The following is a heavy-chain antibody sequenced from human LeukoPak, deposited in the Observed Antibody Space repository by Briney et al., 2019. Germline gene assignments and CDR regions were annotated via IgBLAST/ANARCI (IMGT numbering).Heavy chain of an antibody. Sequence: SETLSLTCTVSGGSITSSSYYWGWIRQPPGKGLEWLGSIYYSGSTSSNPSLKSRVTISVDTSKNQFSLKLRSLTAAATAVIYCSRHNSYGDDAQFGYWGQGTLVTVSS. CDR1: GGSITSSSYY. D-gene: IGHD4-17*01. CDR2: IYYSGST. CDR3: SRHNSYGDDAQFGY. V-gene: IGHV4-39*01. J-gene: IGHJ4*02.